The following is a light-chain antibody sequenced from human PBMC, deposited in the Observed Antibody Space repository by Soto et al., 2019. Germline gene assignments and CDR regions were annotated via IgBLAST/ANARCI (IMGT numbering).Light chain of an antibody. CDR2: HAS. CDR3: RQYNEWPLT. V-gene: IGKV3-15*01. CDR1: QSVSNN. J-gene: IGKJ4*01. Sequence: EIVMTQSPATLSVSPGERATLSCRASQSVSNNLAWYQQKPGQAPRLLIYHASTGATGIPARFSGSGSGTELTLTISSVQSEDFAVDYCRQYNEWPLTFGGGTKVEIK.